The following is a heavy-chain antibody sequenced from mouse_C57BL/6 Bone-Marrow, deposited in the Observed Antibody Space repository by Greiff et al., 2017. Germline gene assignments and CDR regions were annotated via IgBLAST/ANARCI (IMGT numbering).Heavy chain of an antibody. Sequence: EVHLVESGGDLVKPGGSLKLSCAASGFTFSSYGMSWVRQTPDKRLEWVATISSGGSYTYYPDSVKGRFTISRDNAKNTLYLHMSSLKSEDTAMYYCARLGNSAWFAYWGQGTLVTVSA. CDR1: GFTFSSYG. CDR2: ISSGGSYT. V-gene: IGHV5-6*01. D-gene: IGHD2-1*01. CDR3: ARLGNSAWFAY. J-gene: IGHJ3*01.